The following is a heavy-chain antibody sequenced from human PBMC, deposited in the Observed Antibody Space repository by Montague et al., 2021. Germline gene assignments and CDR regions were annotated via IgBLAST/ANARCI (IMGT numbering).Heavy chain of an antibody. CDR2: VSHVGGT. Sequence: SETLSLTCTVSRSLINSDYYWGWIRQPPGKDLDWMGGVSHVGGTSSTRSPKSRVTRPVDTSNNHFSLKLSSVTAADTAMYYCARERDRYYYMDIWGKGTTITVSS. J-gene: IGHJ6*03. CDR1: RSLINSDYY. CDR3: ARERDRYYYMDI. V-gene: IGHV4-38-2*02.